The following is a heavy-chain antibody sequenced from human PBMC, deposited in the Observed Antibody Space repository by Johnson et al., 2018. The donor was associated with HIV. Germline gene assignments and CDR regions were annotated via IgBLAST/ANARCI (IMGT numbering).Heavy chain of an antibody. J-gene: IGHJ3*02. Sequence: QVQLVESGGGLVKPGGSLRLSCAASGFTFSSYAMNWVRQAPGKGLEWVAVISYDGSNTYYVDSVKGRFTISRDNSMNTRYLQMNSLRAEDTAVYYCARDRGYWDALDIWGQGTMVTVSS. D-gene: IGHD3-22*01. CDR1: GFTFSSYA. CDR2: ISYDGSNT. V-gene: IGHV3-30*04. CDR3: ARDRGYWDALDI.